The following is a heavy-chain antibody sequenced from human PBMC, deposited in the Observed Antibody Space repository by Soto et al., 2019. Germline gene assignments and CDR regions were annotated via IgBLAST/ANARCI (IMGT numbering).Heavy chain of an antibody. CDR1: GDSVSSNSAA. CDR2: TYYRSKWYN. Sequence: SQTLSLTCAISGDSVSSNSAAWNWIRQSPSRGLEWLGRTYYRSKWYNDYAVSVKSRITINPDTSKNQFSLQLNSVTPEDTAVYYCARAEKDYYDSSGYYYYAFDIWGQGTMVTVSS. V-gene: IGHV6-1*01. CDR3: ARAEKDYYDSSGYYYYAFDI. D-gene: IGHD3-22*01. J-gene: IGHJ3*02.